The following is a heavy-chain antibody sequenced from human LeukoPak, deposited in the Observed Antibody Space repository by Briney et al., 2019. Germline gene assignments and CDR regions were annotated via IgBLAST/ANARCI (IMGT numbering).Heavy chain of an antibody. D-gene: IGHD2-21*02. Sequence: GGSLRLSCAASGFTFSTYWMNWHRQAPGKGLEWVSNINQDASEINYVDSVRGRFTISRDNAKNSLHLQMNSLRAEDTAVYYCATDRDNSDWQKRFDSWGQGTLVTVSS. J-gene: IGHJ4*02. V-gene: IGHV3-7*01. CDR2: INQDASEI. CDR1: GFTFSTYW. CDR3: ATDRDNSDWQKRFDS.